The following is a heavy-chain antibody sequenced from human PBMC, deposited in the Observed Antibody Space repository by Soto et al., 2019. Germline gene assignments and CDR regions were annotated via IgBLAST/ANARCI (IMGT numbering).Heavy chain of an antibody. CDR2: VYHSGST. V-gene: IGHV4-30-2*01. CDR1: GGSISSGGYS. J-gene: IGHJ3*02. CDR3: ARDPAI. Sequence: QLQLQESGSGLVKPSQTLSLTCAVSGGSISSGGYSWSWIRQPPGKGLEWIGYVYHSGSTYYNPSPXRXXTISVDRSKNQSSLKLCSVPAADTGVNYCARDPAIWGQGTMVTVSS.